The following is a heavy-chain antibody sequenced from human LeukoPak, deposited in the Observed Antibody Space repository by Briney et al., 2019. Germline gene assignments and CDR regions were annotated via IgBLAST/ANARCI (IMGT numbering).Heavy chain of an antibody. V-gene: IGHV3-48*02. D-gene: IGHD4-17*01. CDR2: ISSSSSTI. CDR1: GFTFSSYS. CDR3: ARDAHDYGDYGGDY. J-gene: IGHJ4*02. Sequence: GGSLRLSCAASGFTFSSYSMNWVRQAPGKGREWVSYISSSSSTIYYADSVKGRFTISRDNAKNSLYLQMNSLRDEDTAVYYCARDAHDYGDYGGDYWGQGTLVTVSS.